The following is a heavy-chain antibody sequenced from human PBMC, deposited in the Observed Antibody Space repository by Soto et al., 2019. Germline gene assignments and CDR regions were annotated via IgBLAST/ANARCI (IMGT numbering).Heavy chain of an antibody. CDR3: ARGGSYSFDY. CDR1: GGTSSSYT. CDR2: IIPILGIA. V-gene: IGHV1-69*02. J-gene: IGHJ4*02. D-gene: IGHD1-26*01. Sequence: QVQLVQSGAEVKKPGSSVKVSYKASGGTSSSYTISWVRQAPGQGLEWMGRIIPILGIANYAQKFQGRVTITAGKSTSTAYMELSSLRSEDTAVYYCARGGSYSFDYWGQGTLVTVSS.